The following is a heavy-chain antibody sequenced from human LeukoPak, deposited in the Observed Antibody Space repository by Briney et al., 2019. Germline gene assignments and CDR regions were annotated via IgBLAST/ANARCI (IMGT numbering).Heavy chain of an antibody. J-gene: IGHJ4*02. D-gene: IGHD6-13*01. Sequence: PGGSLRLSCAASGFTFSSYWMHWVRQAPGKGLVWVSRINTDGSSTNYADSVKGRFTISRDNAKNTLYLQMNSLRAEDTAVYYCARYAISWSLDYWGQGTLVTVSS. CDR2: INTDGSST. V-gene: IGHV3-74*01. CDR1: GFTFSSYW. CDR3: ARYAISWSLDY.